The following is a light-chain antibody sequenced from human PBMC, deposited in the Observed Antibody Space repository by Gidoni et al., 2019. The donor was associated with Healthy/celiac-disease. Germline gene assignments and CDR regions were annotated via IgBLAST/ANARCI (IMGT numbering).Light chain of an antibody. J-gene: IGKJ4*01. CDR3: MQALQTPLT. CDR1: QSILHSNGYNY. V-gene: IGKV2-28*01. Sequence: DIVMTQSPLSLPVTPGEPASISCRSSQSILHSNGYNYLDWYLQTPGQSPQLLIYLGSNRSSGVPDRFSGSGSGTDFTLKISRVEAEDVGVYYCMQALQTPLTFXGXTKVEIK. CDR2: LGS.